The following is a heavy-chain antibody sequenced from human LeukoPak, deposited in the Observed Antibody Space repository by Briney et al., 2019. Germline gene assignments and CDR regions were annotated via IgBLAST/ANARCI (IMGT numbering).Heavy chain of an antibody. J-gene: IGHJ5*02. V-gene: IGHV3-7*01. CDR2: IKQDGSVK. Sequence: GGSLRLSCAASGFTFSSYWMSWVRQAPGKGLEWVANIKQDGSVKYYVDSVKGRFTISRDNAKNSLNLQMNSLRVEDTAVYYCACRVVVANSGWFDPWGQGTLVTVSS. CDR1: GFTFSSYW. D-gene: IGHD2-15*01. CDR3: ACRVVVANSGWFDP.